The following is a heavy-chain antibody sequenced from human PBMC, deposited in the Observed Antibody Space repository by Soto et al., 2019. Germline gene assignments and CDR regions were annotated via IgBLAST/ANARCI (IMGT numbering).Heavy chain of an antibody. J-gene: IGHJ4*02. CDR3: AKDQGSSWYEIDY. D-gene: IGHD6-13*01. CDR2: ISGSGGST. V-gene: IGHV3-23*01. Sequence: GGSQRLSCTASGFNFRNYGVTWVRQAPGKGLEWVSTISGSGGSTYYADSVKGRFTISRDNSKNTLYLQMNSLRAEDTAVYYCAKDQGSSWYEIDYWGQGTLVTVSS. CDR1: GFNFRNYG.